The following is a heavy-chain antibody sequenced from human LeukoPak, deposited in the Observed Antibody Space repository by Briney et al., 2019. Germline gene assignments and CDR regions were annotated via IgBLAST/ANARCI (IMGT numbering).Heavy chain of an antibody. J-gene: IGHJ5*02. V-gene: IGHV4-59*01. CDR2: IYHGGST. CDR3: ARGRYYYDSSGYPYNWFDP. Sequence: PSETLSLTCIVSRGSISSYYWSWIRQPPGKGLEWIGYIYHGGSTNYNPSLKSRVAISGDTSKNQFSLNLSSVTAMDTAMYYCARGRYYYDSSGYPYNWFDPWGQGTLVTVCS. D-gene: IGHD3-22*01. CDR1: RGSISSYY.